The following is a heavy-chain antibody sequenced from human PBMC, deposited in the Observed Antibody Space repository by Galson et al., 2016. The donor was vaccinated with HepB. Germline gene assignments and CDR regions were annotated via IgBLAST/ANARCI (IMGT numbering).Heavy chain of an antibody. CDR2: ISGDGYTT. CDR3: ARDYSNSWTPDHFDY. J-gene: IGHJ4*02. CDR1: GFNFNQFS. D-gene: IGHD6-13*01. V-gene: IGHV3-48*03. Sequence: SLRLSCAASGFNFNQFSMNWVRQAPGKGLEWLAYISGDGYTTYYADSVKSRFTISRDNAKDSLSLEMHTLSAEDTARYYCARDYSNSWTPDHFDYWGQGTLVTVSS.